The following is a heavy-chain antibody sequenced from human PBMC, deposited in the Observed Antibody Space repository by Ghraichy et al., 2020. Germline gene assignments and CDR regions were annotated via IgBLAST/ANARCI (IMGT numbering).Heavy chain of an antibody. CDR3: ATLSRTGTPPHDY. Sequence: SETLSLTCTVSGGSIDSPGYYWTWIRQFPGKDLEWIGHIYYSGTTSYNPSLRGRMTISIDTSKDQFSLSLISVTAADSAVYFCATLSRTGTPPHDYWGQGTLVTVSS. J-gene: IGHJ4*02. CDR1: GGSIDSPGYY. V-gene: IGHV4-31*03. CDR2: IYYSGTT. D-gene: IGHD1-7*01.